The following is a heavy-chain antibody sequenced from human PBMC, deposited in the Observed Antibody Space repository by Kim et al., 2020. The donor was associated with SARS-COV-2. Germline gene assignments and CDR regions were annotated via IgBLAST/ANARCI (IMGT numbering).Heavy chain of an antibody. D-gene: IGHD2-8*02. Sequence: GGSLRLSCAASRFTFSNYCMNWVRQAPGKGLEWVASVSSSGGDKYYADSVKGRFTISRDNAKNTLYLQMDSLRAEDTAIYYCAKGSRLTDGSFDYWGQGTMVTVSS. V-gene: IGHV3-21*01. CDR2: VSSSGGDK. CDR1: RFTFSNYC. J-gene: IGHJ4*02. CDR3: AKGSRLTDGSFDY.